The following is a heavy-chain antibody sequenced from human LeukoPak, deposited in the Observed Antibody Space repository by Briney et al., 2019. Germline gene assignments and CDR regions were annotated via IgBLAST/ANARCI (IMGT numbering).Heavy chain of an antibody. CDR2: INPNRGNT. Sequence: ASVKVSCKASGYTFTSYDINWVRHATGQGLEWMGLINPNRGNTDYAQKFQGKVTLTRNTSKSKDYMELRSLRSEDTAVYECARELWPNNWFVPWGQGTLVTVSS. D-gene: IGHD5-18*01. V-gene: IGHV1-8*01. J-gene: IGHJ5*02. CDR1: GYTFTSYD. CDR3: ARELWPNNWFVP.